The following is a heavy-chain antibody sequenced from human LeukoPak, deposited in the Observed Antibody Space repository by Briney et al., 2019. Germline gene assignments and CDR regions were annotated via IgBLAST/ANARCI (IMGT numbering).Heavy chain of an antibody. D-gene: IGHD3-22*01. CDR1: GGSFSGYY. J-gene: IGHJ4*02. V-gene: IGHV4-34*01. CDR2: INHSGST. CDR3: ARGHDSLYYFDY. Sequence: PSETLSLTCAVYGGSFSGYYWSWIRQPPGKGLEWIGEINHSGSTNYNPSLKSRVTISVDTSKNQFSLKLSSVTAADTAVYYCARGHDSLYYFDYWGQGTLVTVSS.